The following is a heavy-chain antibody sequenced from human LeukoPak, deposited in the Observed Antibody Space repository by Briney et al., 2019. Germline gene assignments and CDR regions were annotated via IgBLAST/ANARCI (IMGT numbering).Heavy chain of an antibody. Sequence: SVKVSCKASGGTFSSYAISWVRQAPGQGLEWMGGIIPIFGTANYAQKFQGRVTITTDESTSTAYMELSSLRSEDTAVYYCALSPRGPGGQRSYYYYYMDVWGKGTTVTVSS. D-gene: IGHD5-24*01. V-gene: IGHV1-69*05. CDR3: ALSPRGPGGQRSYYYYYMDV. J-gene: IGHJ6*03. CDR1: GGTFSSYA. CDR2: IIPIFGTA.